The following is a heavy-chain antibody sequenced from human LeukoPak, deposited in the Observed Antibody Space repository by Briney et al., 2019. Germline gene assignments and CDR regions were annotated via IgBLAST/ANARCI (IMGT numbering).Heavy chain of an antibody. D-gene: IGHD1-14*01. Sequence: ASVKVSCKASGYTFTSYDINWVRQATGQGREWMGWMNPNSGNTGYAQKFQGRVTMTRNTSISTAYMELSSLRSEDTAVYYCARGRTGFGLAPVKYWGQGTLVTVSS. CDR3: ARGRTGFGLAPVKY. CDR1: GYTFTSYD. CDR2: MNPNSGNT. J-gene: IGHJ4*02. V-gene: IGHV1-8*01.